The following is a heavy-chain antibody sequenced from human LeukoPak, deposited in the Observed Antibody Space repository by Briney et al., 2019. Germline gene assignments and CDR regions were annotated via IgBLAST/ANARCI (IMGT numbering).Heavy chain of an antibody. Sequence: PSETLSLTCTVSGGSISNSNYYWGWVRQPPGKGLEWIGTIYYSGNTYYTPSFKSRVTISVDTSKNQFSLRLSSVTAADTAVYFCMRHEEEDGYNAKPFDFWGQGTLVTVSS. J-gene: IGHJ4*02. V-gene: IGHV4-39*01. CDR1: GGSISNSNYY. D-gene: IGHD5-24*01. CDR2: IYYSGNT. CDR3: MRHEEEDGYNAKPFDF.